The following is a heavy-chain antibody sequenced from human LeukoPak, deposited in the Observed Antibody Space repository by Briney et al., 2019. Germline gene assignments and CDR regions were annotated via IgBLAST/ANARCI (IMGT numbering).Heavy chain of an antibody. Sequence: GGSLRLSCAASGFTFDDYAMHWVRQAPGKGLEWVSGISWNSGSIGYADSVKGRFTISRDNSKNTLYLQMNSLRAEDTAVYYCARSDSNYFDYWGQGTLVTVSS. CDR1: GFTFDDYA. CDR2: ISWNSGSI. V-gene: IGHV3-9*01. CDR3: ARSDSNYFDY. D-gene: IGHD4-11*01. J-gene: IGHJ4*02.